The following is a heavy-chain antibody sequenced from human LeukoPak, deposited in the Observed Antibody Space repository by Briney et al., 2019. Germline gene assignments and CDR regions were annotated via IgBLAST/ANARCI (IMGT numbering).Heavy chain of an antibody. J-gene: IGHJ4*02. CDR2: IYHSGST. CDR3: ARATNQVVPAAIAY. V-gene: IGHV4-38-2*02. D-gene: IGHD2-2*01. Sequence: SETLSLTCTVSGYSISSGYYWGWIRQPPGKGLEWIGSIYHSGSTYYNPSLKSRVTISVDTSKNQFSLKLSSVTAADTAVYYCARATNQVVPAAIAYWGQGTLVTVSS. CDR1: GYSISSGYY.